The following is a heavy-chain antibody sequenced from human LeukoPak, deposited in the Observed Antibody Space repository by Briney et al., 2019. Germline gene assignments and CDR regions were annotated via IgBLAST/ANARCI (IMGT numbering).Heavy chain of an antibody. CDR2: IKQEGSEK. J-gene: IGHJ4*02. Sequence: GGPLRLSCAASGFTFSRYWMTWVRQAPGKGLEWVAYIKQEGSEKYYVDSVKGRFTISRDNAKNSVYLQMNSLRAEDTAVYYCARSESTMTTWSMDYWGQGILVTVSS. CDR1: GFTFSRYW. CDR3: ARSESTMTTWSMDY. V-gene: IGHV3-7*01. D-gene: IGHD4-17*01.